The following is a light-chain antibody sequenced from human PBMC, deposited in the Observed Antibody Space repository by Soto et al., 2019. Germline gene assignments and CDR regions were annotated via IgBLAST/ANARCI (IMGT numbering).Light chain of an antibody. CDR2: AAS. V-gene: IGKV3-15*01. J-gene: IGKJ3*01. Sequence: EIVMTQSPATLSVSPGERATLSCRASQAVSSNLAWYQQKPGQASRLLIYAASTRAAGIPDRFSGSGSGTGFTLTITSLQSEDFAVYYCQHYNNWPFTFGPGTKVDI. CDR3: QHYNNWPFT. CDR1: QAVSSN.